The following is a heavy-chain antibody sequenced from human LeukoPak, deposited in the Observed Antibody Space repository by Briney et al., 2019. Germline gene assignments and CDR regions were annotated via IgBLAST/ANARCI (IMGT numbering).Heavy chain of an antibody. V-gene: IGHV1-8*01. D-gene: IGHD1-26*01. CDR3: ARVGELYSGSYSYDAFDI. CDR1: GYTFTSYD. Sequence: ASVKVSCKASGYTFTSYDINWVRQATGPGLERMGWMNPNSGNTGYAQKFHGSVTVTRNTSIRTAYMELSSMRSEDTAVYYCARVGELYSGSYSYDAFDIWGQGTMVTVSS. J-gene: IGHJ3*02. CDR2: MNPNSGNT.